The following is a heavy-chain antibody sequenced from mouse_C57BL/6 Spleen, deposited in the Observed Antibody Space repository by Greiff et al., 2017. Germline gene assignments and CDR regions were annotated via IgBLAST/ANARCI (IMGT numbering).Heavy chain of an antibody. Sequence: QVQLQQSGPELVKPGASVKISCKASGYAFSSSWMNWVKQRPGKGLEWIGRIYPGDGDTNYNGKFKGKATLTADKSSSTAYMQLSSLTSEDSAVYFCARWETAQVYFDYWGQGTTLTVSS. D-gene: IGHD3-2*02. CDR1: GYAFSSSW. CDR3: ARWETAQVYFDY. V-gene: IGHV1-82*01. J-gene: IGHJ2*01. CDR2: IYPGDGDT.